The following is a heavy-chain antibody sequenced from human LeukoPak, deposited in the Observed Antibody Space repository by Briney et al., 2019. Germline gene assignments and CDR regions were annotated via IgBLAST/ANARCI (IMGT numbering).Heavy chain of an antibody. Sequence: GGSLRLSCAASGLTFNSYWMHWVREAPGKGLVWVSLITSDGSSKIYADSVKGRFTISRDNAKNTLYLQMNSLRAEDTAIYYCAKQAYDSPRTNFDYWGQGTLVTVSS. CDR2: ITSDGSSK. CDR1: GLTFNSYW. V-gene: IGHV3-74*01. J-gene: IGHJ4*02. CDR3: AKQAYDSPRTNFDY. D-gene: IGHD3-22*01.